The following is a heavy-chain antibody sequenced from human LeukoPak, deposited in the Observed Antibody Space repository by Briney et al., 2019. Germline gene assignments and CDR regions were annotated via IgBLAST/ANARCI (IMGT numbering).Heavy chain of an antibody. J-gene: IGHJ3*02. Sequence: SVKGSCKASGGTFSSYAISWVRQAPGQGLEWMGGIIPIFGTANYAQKFQGRVTITADESTSTAYMELSSLRSEDTAVYYCASSMTTVTIDAFDIWGQGTMVTVSS. D-gene: IGHD4-17*01. CDR3: ASSMTTVTIDAFDI. CDR1: GGTFSSYA. V-gene: IGHV1-69*01. CDR2: IIPIFGTA.